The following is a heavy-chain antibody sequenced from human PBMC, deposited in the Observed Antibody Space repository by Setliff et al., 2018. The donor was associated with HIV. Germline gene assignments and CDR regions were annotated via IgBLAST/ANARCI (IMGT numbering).Heavy chain of an antibody. D-gene: IGHD3-10*01. V-gene: IGHV1-8*02. CDR3: ARGGYYYGSGKGNWFDP. CDR1: GYTFTSYD. J-gene: IGHJ5*02. CDR2: MNPNSGNT. Sequence: ASVKVSCKASGYTFTSYDINWVRQATGQGLEWMGWMNPNSGNTGYAQKFQGRIIMTRKTSISTAYMELSSLRPEDTAVYYCARGGYYYGSGKGNWFDPWGQGTLVTVSS.